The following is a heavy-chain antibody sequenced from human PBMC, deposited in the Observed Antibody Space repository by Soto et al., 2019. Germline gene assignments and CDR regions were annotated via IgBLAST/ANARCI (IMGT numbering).Heavy chain of an antibody. Sequence: QVQLMQSGAEVKKPGASVKVSCKASGYTFTSYYIHWVRQAPGQGLEWMGIINPSGGSASYARKFQGRVAMTRDTSTSTVYMEVSSLASEDTAVYYCARDPNLILTYHYYGMDVWGQGTTVTVSS. V-gene: IGHV1-46*01. CDR1: GYTFTSYY. J-gene: IGHJ6*02. CDR2: INPSGGSA. CDR3: ARDPNLILTYHYYGMDV.